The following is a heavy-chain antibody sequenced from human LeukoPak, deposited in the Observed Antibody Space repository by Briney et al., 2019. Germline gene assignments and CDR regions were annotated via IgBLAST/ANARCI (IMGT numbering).Heavy chain of an antibody. Sequence: SVKVSCKASGFAFTTSSMQWVRQTRGPRLEWIGWVVVGSGNTNYAQKFPERVTITRAMSTSTAYMELSSLRSEDTAVYYCAAVSGISSSDSFDIWGQGTMVTLSS. J-gene: IGHJ3*02. CDR2: VVVGSGNT. V-gene: IGHV1-58*02. D-gene: IGHD6-13*01. CDR1: GFAFTTSS. CDR3: AAVSGISSSDSFDI.